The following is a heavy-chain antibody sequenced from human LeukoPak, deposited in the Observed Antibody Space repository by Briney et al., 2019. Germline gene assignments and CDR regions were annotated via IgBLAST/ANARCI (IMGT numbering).Heavy chain of an antibody. CDR3: ARRVNWNRNWFDP. J-gene: IGHJ5*02. CDR1: GGSISSYY. D-gene: IGHD1-20*01. V-gene: IGHV4-59*08. Sequence: PSETLSLTCTVSGGSISSYYWSWIRQPAGKGLEWIGYIYYSGSTNYNPSLKSRVTISVDTSKNQFSLKLSSVTAADTAVYYCARRVNWNRNWFDPWGQGTLVTVSS. CDR2: IYYSGST.